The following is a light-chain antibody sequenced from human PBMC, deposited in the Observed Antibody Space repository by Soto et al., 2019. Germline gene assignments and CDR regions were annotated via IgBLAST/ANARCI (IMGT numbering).Light chain of an antibody. V-gene: IGKV3-20*01. CDR2: GAS. CDR1: QSVSSSD. CDR3: QQYGSSPSWT. Sequence: EIVLSQSPATLSLSPGERATLSCRASQSVSSSDLAWYQQKPGQAPRLLIYGASSRATGIPDRFSGSGSGTDFTLTISRVEPEDCAVYYCQQYGSSPSWTFGQGTKVDI. J-gene: IGKJ1*01.